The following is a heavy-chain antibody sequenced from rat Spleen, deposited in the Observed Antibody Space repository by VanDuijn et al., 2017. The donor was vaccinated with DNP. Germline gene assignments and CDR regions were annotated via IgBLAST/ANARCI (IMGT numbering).Heavy chain of an antibody. J-gene: IGHJ3*01. V-gene: IGHV2-30*01. CDR2: IWTGGST. CDR1: GFSLTNYH. D-gene: IGHD1-12*02. Sequence: QVQLKDSGPGLVQPSQTLSLTCTVSGFSLTNYHVHWVRQPSGKGLEWMGVIWTGGSTEYNSALKSRLSISRDTSKSHVFLKMNSVQTEDTAMYFCARSQGYYYDGSYYPFAYWGQGILVTVSS. CDR3: ARSQGYYYDGSYYPFAY.